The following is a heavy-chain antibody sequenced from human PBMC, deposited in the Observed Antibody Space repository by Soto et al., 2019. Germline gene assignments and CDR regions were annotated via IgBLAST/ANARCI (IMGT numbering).Heavy chain of an antibody. V-gene: IGHV4-31*03. CDR2: VYYTGNT. J-gene: IGHJ4*02. CDR1: GDSINRGGYY. Sequence: QVQLQESGPGLVKPSQTLSLTCSVSGDSINRGGYYWSWIRQHPGKGLEWIGYVYYTGNTYYNPSLRGRVMISLCTSKSQFSLRLSSTTAADTAVYFCARNIAAAAYSDFWGPGTLVTVSS. CDR3: ARNIAAAAYSDF. D-gene: IGHD6-13*01.